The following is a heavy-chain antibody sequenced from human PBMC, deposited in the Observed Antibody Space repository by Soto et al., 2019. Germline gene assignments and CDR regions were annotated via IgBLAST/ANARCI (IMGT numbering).Heavy chain of an antibody. D-gene: IGHD2-2*01. CDR3: AREGTCSSTSCPTYFSFGMDV. CDR1: GYTFASYG. J-gene: IGHJ6*02. Sequence: QVQLVQSGAEVKKPGASVKVSCKASGYTFASYGISWVRQAPGQGLEWMGWISAYNGNTNYAQKLQGRVTMTTDTFTRTAYMEVRSLRSDGTAVYYWAREGTCSSTSCPTYFSFGMDVWGQGTTVTVSS. V-gene: IGHV1-18*01. CDR2: ISAYNGNT.